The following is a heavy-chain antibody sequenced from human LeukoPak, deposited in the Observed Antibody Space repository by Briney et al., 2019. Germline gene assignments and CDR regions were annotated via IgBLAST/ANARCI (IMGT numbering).Heavy chain of an antibody. J-gene: IGHJ3*02. CDR1: GFIFSDFD. V-gene: IGHV3-13*04. CDR3: ARATISVAYAFDI. CDR2: IGITGDT. D-gene: IGHD6-19*01. Sequence: SGGSLRLSCAASGFIFSDFDMHWVRQVTGKGLEWVSAIGITGDTYYPGSVKGRFTISRENAKNSLYLQMNSLRAEDTAVYYCARATISVAYAFDIWGQGTMVTVSS.